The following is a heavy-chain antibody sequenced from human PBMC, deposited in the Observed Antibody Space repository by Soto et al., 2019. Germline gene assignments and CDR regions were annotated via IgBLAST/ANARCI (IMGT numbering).Heavy chain of an antibody. D-gene: IGHD2-2*01. CDR3: AREYQPQIGPSYYYYGMDV. Sequence: QVQLQESGPGLVKPSETLSLTCTVPGDSISYYYWSWIRQPPGKGLEWIGFIYYSGSTNYNPSLKSRVTISLGTSKNPFALTLSSVTAADTAVYYCAREYQPQIGPSYYYYGMDVWGQGTTVTVSS. CDR2: IYYSGST. V-gene: IGHV4-59*01. J-gene: IGHJ6*02. CDR1: GDSISYYY.